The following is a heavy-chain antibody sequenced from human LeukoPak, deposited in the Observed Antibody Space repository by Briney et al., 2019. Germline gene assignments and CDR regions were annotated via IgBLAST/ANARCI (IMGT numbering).Heavy chain of an antibody. J-gene: IGHJ4*02. CDR1: GFIFSSYA. V-gene: IGHV3-64D*06. CDR2: ISPNGGTT. Sequence: GGSLRLSCSASGFIFSSYAMHWVRQAPGKGLEYVSAISPNGGTTYYADSVKGRFSISRDNSKNVLYLQMSSLRPEDTAVHYCVPKGNEGYWGQGTLVTVSS. D-gene: IGHD1-1*01. CDR3: VPKGNEGY.